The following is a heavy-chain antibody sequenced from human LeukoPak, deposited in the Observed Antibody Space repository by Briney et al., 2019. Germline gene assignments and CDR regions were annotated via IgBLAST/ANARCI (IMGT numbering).Heavy chain of an antibody. D-gene: IGHD2-8*01. J-gene: IGHJ4*02. CDR2: IYTSGST. Sequence: SETLSLTCTVSGGSISSYYWSWIRQPAGKGLEWIGRIYTSGSTNYNPSLKSRVTMSVDTSKNQFSLKLSSVTAADTAVYYCASVGSPSLNDVLTIYWGQGTLVTVSS. V-gene: IGHV4-4*07. CDR1: GGSISSYY. CDR3: ASVGSPSLNDVLTIY.